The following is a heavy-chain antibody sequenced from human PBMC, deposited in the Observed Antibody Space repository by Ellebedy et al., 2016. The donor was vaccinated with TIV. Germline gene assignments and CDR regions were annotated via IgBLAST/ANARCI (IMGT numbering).Heavy chain of an antibody. J-gene: IGHJ6*03. CDR3: ARARKDIVVVPAMGYYYYMDV. Sequence: GGSLRLXXAASGFTFSSYWMSWVRQAPGKGLEWVANIKQDGSEKYYVDSVKGRFTISRDNAKNSLYLQMNSLRAEDTAVYYCARARKDIVVVPAMGYYYYMDVWGKGTTVTVSS. CDR1: GFTFSSYW. D-gene: IGHD2-2*01. V-gene: IGHV3-7*01. CDR2: IKQDGSEK.